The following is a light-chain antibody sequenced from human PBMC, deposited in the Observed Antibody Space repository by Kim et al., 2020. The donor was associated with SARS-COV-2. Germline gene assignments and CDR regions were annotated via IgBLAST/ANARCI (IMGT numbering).Light chain of an antibody. CDR1: QSVSSN. Sequence: PGERATLSCRASQSVSSNLAWYQQKPGQAPRLLIYDASNRAPGIPTRFSGSGSGTDFSLTISSLEFEDSAVYYCQQRSDWPITFGQGTRLEIK. CDR3: QQRSDWPIT. CDR2: DAS. V-gene: IGKV3-11*01. J-gene: IGKJ5*01.